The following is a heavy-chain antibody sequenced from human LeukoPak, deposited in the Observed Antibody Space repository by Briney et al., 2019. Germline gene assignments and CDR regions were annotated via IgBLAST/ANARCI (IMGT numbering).Heavy chain of an antibody. CDR2: IIPIFGTA. V-gene: IGHV1-69*13. D-gene: IGHD2-2*01. Sequence: GASVKVSCKASGGTFSSYAISWVRQAPGQGLEWMGGIIPIFGTANYAQKFQGRVTITADESTSTAYMELSSLRSEDTAVYYCARFFSYQLLFHAFDIWGQGTMVTVSS. CDR3: ARFFSYQLLFHAFDI. J-gene: IGHJ3*02. CDR1: GGTFSSYA.